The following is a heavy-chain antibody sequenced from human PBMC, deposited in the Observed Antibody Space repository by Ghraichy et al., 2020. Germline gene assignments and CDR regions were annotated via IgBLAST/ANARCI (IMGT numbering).Heavy chain of an antibody. CDR1: GYTFTSYD. CDR3: ARHTSTQSRFDY. D-gene: IGHD5/OR15-5a*01. J-gene: IGHJ4*02. CDR2: MNPNSGNT. V-gene: IGHV1-8*01. Sequence: ASVKVSCKASGYTFTSYDINWVRQATGQGLEWMGWMNPNSGNTGYAQKFQGRVTMTRNTSISTAYMELSSLRSEDTAVYYCARHTSTQSRFDYWGQGTLVTVSS.